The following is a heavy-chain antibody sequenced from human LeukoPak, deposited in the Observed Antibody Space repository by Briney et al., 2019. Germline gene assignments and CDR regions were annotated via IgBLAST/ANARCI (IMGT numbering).Heavy chain of an antibody. CDR1: GGTFSSYA. Sequence: SVKVSCKASGGTFSSYAISWVRQAPGQGLEWMGGIIPIFGTANYAQKFQGRVTITADESTSTAYMELSSLRSEDTAVYYCARDADGPGIAAAGYFDYWGQGTLVTVSS. J-gene: IGHJ4*02. V-gene: IGHV1-69*01. D-gene: IGHD6-13*01. CDR3: ARDADGPGIAAAGYFDY. CDR2: IIPIFGTA.